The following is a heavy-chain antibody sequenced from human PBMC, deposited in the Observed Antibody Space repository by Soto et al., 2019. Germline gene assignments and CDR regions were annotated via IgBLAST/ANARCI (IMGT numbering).Heavy chain of an antibody. CDR2: VSQSGRT. CDR1: GDSISTSYW. D-gene: IGHD3-10*01. CDR3: ATNNDYCLSH. Sequence: QVQLQESGPGLVKPSGTLSLTCAVSGDSISTSYWWGWVRQPPQRGLEWIGEVSQSGRTNYNPSLRDRVTISLDKSKNQLSLSLTSVTAAYTAVYYCATNNDYCLSHWGQGTLVTVS. J-gene: IGHJ4*02. V-gene: IGHV4-4*02.